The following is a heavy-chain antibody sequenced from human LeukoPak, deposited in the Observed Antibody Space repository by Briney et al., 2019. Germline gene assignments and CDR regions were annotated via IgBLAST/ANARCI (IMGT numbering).Heavy chain of an antibody. V-gene: IGHV4-59*08. CDR2: IYYSGST. J-gene: IGHJ4*02. CDR3: ARRAYSSGFDYIDY. D-gene: IGHD6-19*01. Sequence: SETLSLTCTVSGGSISSYYWSWIRQPPGKGLELIGFIYYSGSTSYNPSLKSRVTISGDTSKSQFSLKLSSVIAADTAVYYCARRAYSSGFDYIDYWGQGTLVTVSS. CDR1: GGSISSYY.